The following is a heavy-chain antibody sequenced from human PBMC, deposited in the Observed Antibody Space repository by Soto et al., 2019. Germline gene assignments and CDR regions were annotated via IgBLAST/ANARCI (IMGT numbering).Heavy chain of an antibody. CDR2: ISSSSSYI. J-gene: IGHJ4*02. CDR3: ARVLPGTTAFDY. D-gene: IGHD1-7*01. V-gene: IGHV3-21*01. CDR1: GFTFSSYS. Sequence: GGSLRLSCAASGFTFSSYSMNWVRQAPGKGLEWVSSISSSSSYIYYADSVKGRFTISRDNAKNSLYLQMNSLRAEDTAVYYCARVLPGTTAFDYWGQGTLVTVSS.